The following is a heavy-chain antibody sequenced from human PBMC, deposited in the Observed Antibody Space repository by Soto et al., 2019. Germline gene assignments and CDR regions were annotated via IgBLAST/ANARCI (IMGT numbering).Heavy chain of an antibody. D-gene: IGHD1-26*01. Sequence: SGRTLWNATQTLTLPCVFSGFSLITIGMSVSWICQPPGKALEWLALIDWSDDVYYNTSLKTRLSMSKDTSQNLVVPIMTNLDPADTATYYCARISGSYQSGFDSWGRRSLVTLSS. V-gene: IGHV2-70*13. CDR2: IDWSDDV. CDR3: ARISGSYQSGFDS. CDR1: GFSLITIGMS. J-gene: IGHJ4*02.